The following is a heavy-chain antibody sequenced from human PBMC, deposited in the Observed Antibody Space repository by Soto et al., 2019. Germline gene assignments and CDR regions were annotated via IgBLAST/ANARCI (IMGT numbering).Heavy chain of an antibody. CDR1: GGTFSTYT. J-gene: IGHJ5*02. Sequence: SVKVSCKASGGTFSTYTITWVRQAPGQGLEWMGRIIPIIGIINYAQKLQGRVTISADKFTGTAYMKLTGLRSDDTAVYYCAGDPDSHYNDSHASSYPWGQGTLVTVSS. CDR2: IIPIIGII. D-gene: IGHD4-4*01. V-gene: IGHV1-69*04. CDR3: AGDPDSHYNDSHASSYP.